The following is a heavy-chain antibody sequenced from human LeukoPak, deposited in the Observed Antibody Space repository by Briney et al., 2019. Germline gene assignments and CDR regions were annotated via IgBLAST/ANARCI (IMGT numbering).Heavy chain of an antibody. V-gene: IGHV3-7*01. Sequence: SXRLSCAGSGFIFGNYWMSWVRQAPGKGLEWVSNINQNGGERYYVDSVKGRFTISRDNAKNSVYLQMNSLRVEDTAVYYCARRNGFTMISGWGYNMDVWGQGTTVTVS. D-gene: IGHD3-22*01. CDR1: GFIFGNYW. CDR3: ARRNGFTMISGWGYNMDV. CDR2: INQNGGER. J-gene: IGHJ6*03.